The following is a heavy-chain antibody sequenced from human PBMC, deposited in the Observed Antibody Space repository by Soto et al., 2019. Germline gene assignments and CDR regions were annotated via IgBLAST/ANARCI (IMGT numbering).Heavy chain of an antibody. J-gene: IGHJ4*02. V-gene: IGHV1-69*01. Sequence: QVQLVQSGAEVKKPGSSVKVSCKASGGTFSRYGISWVRQAPGQGLEWMGGIIPIFGTANYAQKCQGRVTITADESTTTAYVDLSSRRSEDTAVYYCARDTGGYSSGLHYWGQGSLVTVSS. CDR1: GGTFSRYG. D-gene: IGHD6-19*01. CDR3: ARDTGGYSSGLHY. CDR2: IIPIFGTA.